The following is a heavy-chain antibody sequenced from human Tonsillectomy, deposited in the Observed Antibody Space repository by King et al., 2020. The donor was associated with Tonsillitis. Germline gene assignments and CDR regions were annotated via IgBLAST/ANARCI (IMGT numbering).Heavy chain of an antibody. CDR1: GYTFTDYY. CDR2: INPDSGDT. V-gene: IGHV1-2*02. J-gene: IGHJ4*02. Sequence: VQLVESGAEVKKPGASVKVSCKASGYTFTDYYMHWVRQAPGQGLEWVGWINPDSGDTNYAQRFQGRVTMTRDTSISTAYMELSRLRSDDTATYYCTSQAPTGDWGSWDFDHWGQGTLVIVSS. CDR3: TSQAPTGDWGSWDFDH. D-gene: IGHD7-27*01.